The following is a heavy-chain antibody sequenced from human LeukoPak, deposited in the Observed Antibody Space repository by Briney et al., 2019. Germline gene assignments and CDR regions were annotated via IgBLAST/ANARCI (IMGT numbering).Heavy chain of an antibody. CDR2: LSGSGDTT. D-gene: IGHD3-22*01. CDR3: AKDRSLTLPTFERSGYYYY. Sequence: GGSLRLSCAASGFAFRSFDMSWVRQAPGKGLEWVSSLSGSGDTTYYADSVKGRFTISRDNSNNTLYLQMDSLRAEDTALYYCAKDRSLTLPTFERSGYYYYWGQGTLVTVSS. J-gene: IGHJ4*02. V-gene: IGHV3-23*01. CDR1: GFAFRSFD.